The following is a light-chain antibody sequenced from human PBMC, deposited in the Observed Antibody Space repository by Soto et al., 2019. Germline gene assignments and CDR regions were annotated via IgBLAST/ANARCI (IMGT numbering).Light chain of an antibody. CDR1: QSVSNNY. V-gene: IGKV3D-20*01. CDR2: DAS. Sequence: EIVLTQSPATLSLSPGDRATLSCGASQSVSNNYLAWYQQKPGLAPRLLIYDASYRASGIPDRFSGSGSGTDFTLTISRLEPEDFVVYYCQQYGSSSWTFGQGTKVEIK. J-gene: IGKJ1*01. CDR3: QQYGSSSWT.